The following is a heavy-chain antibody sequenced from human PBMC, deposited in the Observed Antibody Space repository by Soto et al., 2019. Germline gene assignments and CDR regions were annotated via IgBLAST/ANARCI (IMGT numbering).Heavy chain of an antibody. CDR1: GGSISGSSYY. J-gene: IGHJ6*02. CDR3: ARYYAFGRYGMDV. Sequence: KASETLSLTCTVSGGSISGSSYYWGWIRQPPGKGLEWVGSIYYSGSTYYNPSLKSRVTISVDTSKNQFSLKLSSVTAADTAVYYCARYYAFGRYGMDVGGQGTTVTVSS. V-gene: IGHV4-39*01. D-gene: IGHD3-16*01. CDR2: IYYSGST.